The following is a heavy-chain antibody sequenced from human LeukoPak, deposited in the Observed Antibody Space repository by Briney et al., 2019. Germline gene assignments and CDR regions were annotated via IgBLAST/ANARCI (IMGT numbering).Heavy chain of an antibody. J-gene: IGHJ3*02. CDR2: IWYVGSNK. CDR1: GFTLTTYA. V-gene: IGHV3-33*08. CDR3: ARDNDYYDSSGKTPDAFDI. D-gene: IGHD3-22*01. Sequence: PGRSLRLSCAVSGFTLTTYAMHWVRQAPGKGLEWVAVIWYVGSNKYYADSVKGRFTISRDNSKNTLYLQMNSLRAEDAAVYYCARDNDYYDSSGKTPDAFDIWGQGTMVTVSS.